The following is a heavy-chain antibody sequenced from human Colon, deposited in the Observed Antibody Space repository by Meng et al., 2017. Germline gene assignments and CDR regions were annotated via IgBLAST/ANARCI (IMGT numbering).Heavy chain of an antibody. CDR1: GGSISTSGYY. D-gene: IGHD3-3*01. J-gene: IGHJ4*02. CDR2: INHSGIT. CDR3: TNSLPRDFWSGYPTDY. V-gene: IGHV4-39*07. Sequence: QPQLQESGPGLVRPSEALSLTCSVSGGSISTSGYYWGWIRQPPGKGLEWIGEINHSGITNYNPSLKSRVTISVDTSKNQFSLNLSSVTAADTAVYYCTNSLPRDFWSGYPTDYWGQGTLVTVSS.